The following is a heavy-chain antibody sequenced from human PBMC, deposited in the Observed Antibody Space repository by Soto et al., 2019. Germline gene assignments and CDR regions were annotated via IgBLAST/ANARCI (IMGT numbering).Heavy chain of an antibody. CDR3: ARAYYYAPADSHPNAPHFFDS. J-gene: IGHJ4*02. D-gene: IGHD3-10*01. CDR1: GYSFSNFW. Sequence: VQLVQSGTYVRKPGESLRISCEASGYSFSNFWIGWVRQRPGKGLEWMAIIYPGSSQTIYSPSFQGHVTISADESIDTAYLQWRSLQHSDTAIYYCARAYYYAPADSHPNAPHFFDSWGPGTLLTVSS. V-gene: IGHV5-51*01. CDR2: IYPGSSQT.